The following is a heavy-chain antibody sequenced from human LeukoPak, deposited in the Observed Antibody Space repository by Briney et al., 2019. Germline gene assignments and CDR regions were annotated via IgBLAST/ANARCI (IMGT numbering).Heavy chain of an antibody. CDR3: AKDTAPIEGRLYSGWPFGSYYYYYMDV. CDR2: INHDGSST. D-gene: IGHD6-19*01. Sequence: GGSLRLSCATSGFTFTTFWMHWVRQAPGKGLVWVSRINHDGSSTNYADSVKGRFTISRDNAKNTVYLQMNSLRAEDTAVYYCAKDTAPIEGRLYSGWPFGSYYYYYMDVWGKGTTVTVSS. J-gene: IGHJ6*03. V-gene: IGHV3-74*01. CDR1: GFTFTTFW.